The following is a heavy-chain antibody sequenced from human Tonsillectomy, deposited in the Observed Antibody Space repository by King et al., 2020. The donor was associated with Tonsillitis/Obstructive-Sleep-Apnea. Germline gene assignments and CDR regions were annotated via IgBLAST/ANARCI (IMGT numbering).Heavy chain of an antibody. Sequence: VQLQQWGAGLLKPSETLSLTCAVYGGSFSGYYWSWIRQPPGKGLEWIGEINHSGSTNYNPSLKSRVTISVDTSKNQFSLKLSSVTAADMAVYYCARGQNYDILTGYPDADWFDPWGQGTLVTVSS. CDR2: INHSGST. V-gene: IGHV4-34*01. J-gene: IGHJ5*02. CDR1: GGSFSGYY. CDR3: ARGQNYDILTGYPDADWFDP. D-gene: IGHD3-9*01.